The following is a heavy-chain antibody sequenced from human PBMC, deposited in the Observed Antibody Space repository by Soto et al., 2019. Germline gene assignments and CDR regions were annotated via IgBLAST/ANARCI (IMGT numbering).Heavy chain of an antibody. CDR3: ARDLVPDY. CDR1: GFTFSTYS. Sequence: GSLRLSCAASGFTFSTYSMNWVRQAPGKGLEWVSSISGSSSYIYYADSVKGRFTISRDNAKSSLYLQMNSLRAEDTAVYYCARDLVPDYWGQRTPVTVSS. V-gene: IGHV3-21*01. D-gene: IGHD2-8*02. J-gene: IGHJ4*02. CDR2: ISGSSSYI.